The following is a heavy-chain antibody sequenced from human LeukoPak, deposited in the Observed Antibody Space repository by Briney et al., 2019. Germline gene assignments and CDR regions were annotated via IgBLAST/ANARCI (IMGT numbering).Heavy chain of an antibody. CDR3: GRPRGYRYGYGGAFDY. Sequence: ASVTVSCKASGGTLSSYAISWVRQAPGQGLEWMGGIIPIFGTVNYAQKFQGRVTITADESTSTAYMELRSRISEDTAVYYCGRPRGYRYGYGGAFDYWGQGTLVTVSS. CDR2: IIPIFGTV. D-gene: IGHD5-18*01. J-gene: IGHJ4*02. V-gene: IGHV1-69*13. CDR1: GGTLSSYA.